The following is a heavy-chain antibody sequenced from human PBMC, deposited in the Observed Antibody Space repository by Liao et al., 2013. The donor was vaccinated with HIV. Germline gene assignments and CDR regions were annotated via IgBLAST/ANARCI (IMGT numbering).Heavy chain of an antibody. D-gene: IGHD3-10*01. CDR1: GGSFSGYY. Sequence: QVQLQQWGAGLLKPSETLSLTCAVYGGSFSGYYWSWIRQPPGKGLEWIGEINHSGSTNYNPSLKSRVTISVDTSKIQFSLMLSSVTAADTAVYYCARGGWGYSGRYYFEYWGQGTLVTVSS. V-gene: IGHV4-34*01. CDR3: ARGGWGYSGRYYFEY. J-gene: IGHJ4*02. CDR2: INHSGST.